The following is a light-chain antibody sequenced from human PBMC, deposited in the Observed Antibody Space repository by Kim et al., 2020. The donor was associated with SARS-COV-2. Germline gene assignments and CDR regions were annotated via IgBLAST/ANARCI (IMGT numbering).Light chain of an antibody. J-gene: IGLJ1*01. CDR2: DVS. CDR3: SSYTSSSTLDV. Sequence: QSITITCAGTSSDVGGYNYFAWYQQHPGKAPKLMIYDVSNRPSGVSNRFSGSKSGNTASLTISGLQAEDEADYYCSSYTSSSTLDVFGTGTKVTVL. CDR1: SSDVGGYNY. V-gene: IGLV2-14*03.